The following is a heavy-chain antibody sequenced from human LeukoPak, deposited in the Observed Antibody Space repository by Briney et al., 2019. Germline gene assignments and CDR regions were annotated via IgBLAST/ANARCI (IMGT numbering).Heavy chain of an antibody. J-gene: IGHJ5*02. CDR1: GYTFTSYG. CDR3: ARDLAVVTHNWFDP. D-gene: IGHD2-21*02. CDR2: ISAYNGNT. V-gene: IGHV1-18*01. Sequence: ASVKVSCKASGYTFTSYGISWVRQAPGQGLEWMGWISAYNGNTNYAQKLQGRVTITRDTSASTAYMDLSSLTSEDTALYYCARDLAVVTHNWFDPWGQGTLVTVSS.